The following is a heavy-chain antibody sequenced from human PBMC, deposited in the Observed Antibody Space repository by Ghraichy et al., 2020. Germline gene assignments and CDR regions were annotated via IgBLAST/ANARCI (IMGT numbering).Heavy chain of an antibody. D-gene: IGHD2-15*01. CDR1: GDSVSSNSAG. CDR2: TYYRSKWYN. J-gene: IGHJ3*02. V-gene: IGHV6-1*01. CDR3: ARGGGWRAFDI. Sequence: SQTLSLTCAISGDSVSSNSAGWNWIRQSPSRGLEWLGRTYYRSKWYNDYAVSVKSRITINPETSKNQFSLQLNSVTPEDTAVYYCARGGGWRAFDIWGQGTMVTVSS.